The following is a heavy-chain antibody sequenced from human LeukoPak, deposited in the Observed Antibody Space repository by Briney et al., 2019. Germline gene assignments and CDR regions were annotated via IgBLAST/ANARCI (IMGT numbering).Heavy chain of an antibody. CDR3: ARDGYCSSTSCYIDEYFDY. Sequence: GGSLRLSCAASGFTFSSYAMSWVRQAPGKGLEWVSAISGSGGSTYYADSVKGRFTISRDNSKNTLYLQMNSLRAEDTAVYYCARDGYCSSTSCYIDEYFDYWGQGTLVTVSS. CDR2: ISGSGGST. J-gene: IGHJ4*02. V-gene: IGHV3-23*01. CDR1: GFTFSSYA. D-gene: IGHD2-2*02.